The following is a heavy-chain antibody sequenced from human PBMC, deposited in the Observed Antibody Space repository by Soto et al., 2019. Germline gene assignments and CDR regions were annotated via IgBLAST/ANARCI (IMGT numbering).Heavy chain of an antibody. CDR1: GGSISSSSYY. J-gene: IGHJ4*02. Sequence: PSETLSLTCTVPGGSISSSSYYWGWIRQPPGKGLEWIGSIYYSGSTYYNPSLKSRVTISVDTSKNQFSLKLSSVTAADTAVYYCARQDSGSYWTFDYWGQGTLVTVSS. V-gene: IGHV4-39*01. D-gene: IGHD1-26*01. CDR3: ARQDSGSYWTFDY. CDR2: IYYSGST.